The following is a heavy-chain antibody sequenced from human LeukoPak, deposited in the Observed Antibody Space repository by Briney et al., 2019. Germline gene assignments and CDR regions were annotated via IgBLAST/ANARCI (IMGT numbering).Heavy chain of an antibody. CDR1: GFTFGDYA. V-gene: IGHV3-49*03. Sequence: GRSLRLSCTASGFTFGDYAMSWFRQAPGKGLEWVGFIRSRAYGGTTEYAASVKGRFTISRDDSKSIAYLQMNSLKTEDTAVYYCTIPPFGDYGGFGIWGQGTMVTVSS. D-gene: IGHD4-23*01. J-gene: IGHJ3*02. CDR3: TIPPFGDYGGFGI. CDR2: IRSRAYGGTT.